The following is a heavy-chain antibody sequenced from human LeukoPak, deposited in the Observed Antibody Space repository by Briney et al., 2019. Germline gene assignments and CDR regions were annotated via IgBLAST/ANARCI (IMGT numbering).Heavy chain of an antibody. D-gene: IGHD2-15*01. CDR1: GGSISSSTSYH. CDR2: IYYTGNT. CDR3: ATVTSTCTGGSCYQYYFNY. Sequence: SQTLSLTCTVSGGSISSSTSYHWAWIRQPPGKGLEWIGSIYYTGNTYYNPSLKSRLTISVDTSKNRFSLSLRSVTAADTAVYYCATVTSTCTGGSCYQYYFNYWGQGTLVTVSS. V-gene: IGHV4-39*01. J-gene: IGHJ4*02.